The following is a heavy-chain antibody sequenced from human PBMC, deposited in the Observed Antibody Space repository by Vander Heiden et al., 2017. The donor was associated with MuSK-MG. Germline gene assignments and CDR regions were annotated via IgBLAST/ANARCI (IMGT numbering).Heavy chain of an antibody. V-gene: IGHV1-69*17. Sequence: QVQLVQSGAEVKKPGSSVKVSCKASGGTFSSYAISWVRQAPGQGLEWMGGIIPIFGIANYAQKFQGRVTITADKSTSTAYMELSSLRSEDTAVYYCARKRSEGDWGPYWFDPWGQGTLVTVSS. CDR1: GGTFSSYA. D-gene: IGHD7-27*01. CDR3: ARKRSEGDWGPYWFDP. CDR2: IIPIFGIA. J-gene: IGHJ5*02.